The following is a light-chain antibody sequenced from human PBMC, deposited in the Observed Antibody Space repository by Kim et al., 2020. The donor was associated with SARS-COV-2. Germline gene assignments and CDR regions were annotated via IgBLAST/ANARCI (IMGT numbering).Light chain of an antibody. J-gene: IGLJ3*02. Sequence: GQSVTISCTGTSSDVCGYNYVSWYQQHPGKAPKLMIYEVSKRPSGVPDRFSGSKSGNTASLTVSGLQAEDEADYYCSSYAGSNNLVFGGGTQLTVL. CDR1: SSDVCGYNY. CDR3: SSYAGSNNLV. V-gene: IGLV2-8*01. CDR2: EVS.